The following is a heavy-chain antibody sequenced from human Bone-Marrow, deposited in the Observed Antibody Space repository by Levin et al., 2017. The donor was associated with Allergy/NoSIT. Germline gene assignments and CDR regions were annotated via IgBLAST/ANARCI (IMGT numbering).Heavy chain of an antibody. CDR1: GFTFNEYA. D-gene: IGHD1-26*01. Sequence: PGGSLRLSCAVSGFTFNEYAMSWVRQAPGKGLEWVSGIDESGTTYYADSVKGRFTISTDSSKNTLSLQMTSLRADDTALYYCAKDRWLNRGRRPLDYWGQGTLVTVSS. J-gene: IGHJ4*02. V-gene: IGHV3-23*01. CDR3: AKDRWLNRGRRPLDY. CDR2: IDESGTT.